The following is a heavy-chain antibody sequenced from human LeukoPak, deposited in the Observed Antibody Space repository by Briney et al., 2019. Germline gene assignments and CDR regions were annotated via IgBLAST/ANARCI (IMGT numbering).Heavy chain of an antibody. CDR3: AKLSPPDTSGDY. V-gene: IGHV3-30*02. J-gene: IGHJ4*02. D-gene: IGHD3-10*01. Sequence: GGSLRLSCAASGFMFSSYGMHWVRQAPGKGLEWVAFIRYDGSNKYSGDSVRGRFTISRDNSKNTLYLQMNSLRAEDTAVYYCAKLSPPDTSGDYWGQGTLVTVSS. CDR2: IRYDGSNK. CDR1: GFMFSSYG.